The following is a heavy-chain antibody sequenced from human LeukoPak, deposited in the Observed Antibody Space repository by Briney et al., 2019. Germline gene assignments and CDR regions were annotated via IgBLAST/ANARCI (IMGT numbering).Heavy chain of an antibody. Sequence: ASVKVSCKGSGYTFTGYYMHWLRQAPGQGLEWMGWINPNSGGTNYAQKFQGRVTMTRDTSISTAYMELSRLRSDDTAVYYCARDWPYYDSSGYEEYYFDYWGQGTLVTVSS. CDR2: INPNSGGT. V-gene: IGHV1-2*02. CDR3: ARDWPYYDSSGYEEYYFDY. D-gene: IGHD3-22*01. CDR1: GYTFTGYY. J-gene: IGHJ4*02.